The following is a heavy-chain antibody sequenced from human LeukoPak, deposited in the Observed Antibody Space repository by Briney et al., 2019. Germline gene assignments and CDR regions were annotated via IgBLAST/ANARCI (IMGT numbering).Heavy chain of an antibody. CDR1: GYTFTGYY. Sequence: ASVKVSCKASGYTFTGYYMHWVRQAPGQGLEWMGRINPNSGGTNYAQKFQGGVTMTRDTSISTAYMELSRLRSDDTAVYYCARDAQDYPFDYWGQGTLVTVSS. J-gene: IGHJ4*02. D-gene: IGHD4-11*01. V-gene: IGHV1-2*06. CDR2: INPNSGGT. CDR3: ARDAQDYPFDY.